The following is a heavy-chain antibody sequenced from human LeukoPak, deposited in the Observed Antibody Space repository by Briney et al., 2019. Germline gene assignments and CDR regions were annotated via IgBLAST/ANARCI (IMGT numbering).Heavy chain of an antibody. Sequence: PGGSLRLSCAASGFTFSSYAMSWVRQPPGKGLEWIGSIYYSGSTYYNPSLKSRVTISVDTSKNQFSLKLSSVTAADTAVYYCAREIVVVAATPKNWFDPWGQGTLVTVSS. D-gene: IGHD2-15*01. CDR3: AREIVVVAATPKNWFDP. CDR2: IYYSGST. CDR1: GFTFSSYA. J-gene: IGHJ5*02. V-gene: IGHV4-39*07.